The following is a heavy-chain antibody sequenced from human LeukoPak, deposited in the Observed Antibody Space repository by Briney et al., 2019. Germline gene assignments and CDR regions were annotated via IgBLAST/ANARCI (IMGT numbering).Heavy chain of an antibody. CDR3: ARAFTSLEWLAHQDYYFDY. J-gene: IGHJ4*02. Sequence: GASVKVSCKASGYTFTGYYMHWVRQAPGQGLEWMGWINPNSGGTNYAQKFQGRVTMTGATSISTAYMELSRLRSDDTAVYYCARAFTSLEWLAHQDYYFDYWGQGTLVTVSS. CDR2: INPNSGGT. CDR1: GYTFTGYY. V-gene: IGHV1-2*02. D-gene: IGHD6-19*01.